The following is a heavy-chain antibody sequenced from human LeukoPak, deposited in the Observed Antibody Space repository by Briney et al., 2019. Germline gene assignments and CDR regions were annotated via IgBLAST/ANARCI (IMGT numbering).Heavy chain of an antibody. Sequence: GGSLRLSCAASGFTFSSYGMHWVRQAPGKGLEWVAFIRYDGSDKYYAASVKGRFTISRDNSKNTLYMQTNSLRAEDTAVYYCAREEETVRGVIIFYFDYWGQGTLVTVSS. CDR2: IRYDGSDK. J-gene: IGHJ4*02. V-gene: IGHV3-30*02. CDR1: GFTFSSYG. CDR3: AREEETVRGVIIFYFDY. D-gene: IGHD3-10*01.